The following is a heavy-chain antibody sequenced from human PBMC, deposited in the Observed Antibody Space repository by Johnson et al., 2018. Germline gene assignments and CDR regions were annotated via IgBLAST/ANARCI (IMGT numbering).Heavy chain of an antibody. D-gene: IGHD3-10*01. CDR1: GFTFDDYG. CDR3: AKDLRISGPYYYYMDV. V-gene: IGHV3-20*04. J-gene: IGHJ6*03. Sequence: VQLVESGGGVVRPGGSLRLSCAASGFTFDDYGMSWVRQATGEGLEWVAGINWNGGSTGYAAHVKGRLTISRDNSKNTLYLQMNSLRAEDTAVYYCAKDLRISGPYYYYMDVWGKGTTVTVSS. CDR2: INWNGGST.